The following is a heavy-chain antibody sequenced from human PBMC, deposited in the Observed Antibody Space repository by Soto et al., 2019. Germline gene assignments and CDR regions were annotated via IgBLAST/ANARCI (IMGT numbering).Heavy chain of an antibody. CDR1: GFTFSTYG. V-gene: IGHV3-30*18. CDR2: ISYDGVNK. D-gene: IGHD1-1*01. CDR3: AKSVYNWNDGFFDY. Sequence: QVQLVESGGGVVQPGRSLRLSCAASGFTFSTYGMHWVRQAPGKGLEWVAVISYDGVNKYYADSVKGRFTISRDNSKNTLYLQMNNLRAEDTAVYYCAKSVYNWNDGFFDYWGQGTLVTLSS. J-gene: IGHJ4*02.